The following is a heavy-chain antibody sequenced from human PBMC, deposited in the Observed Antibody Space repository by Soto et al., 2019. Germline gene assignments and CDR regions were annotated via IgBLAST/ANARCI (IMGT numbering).Heavy chain of an antibody. D-gene: IGHD2-15*01. V-gene: IGHV1-2*02. CDR2: IKPNTDDT. J-gene: IGHJ6*02. CDR1: GVTFSGFY. Sequence: ASVKVSCKPCGVTFSGFYLHWVGQAPGQGREWMGWIKPNTDDTGYAQKFQGRVTLTWDTSRSAGYMDLSRLRSDDKAVYYCARSPYSLEDDGQNSYYGMDLWGLGTTVTVSS. CDR3: ARSPYSLEDDGQNSYYGMDL.